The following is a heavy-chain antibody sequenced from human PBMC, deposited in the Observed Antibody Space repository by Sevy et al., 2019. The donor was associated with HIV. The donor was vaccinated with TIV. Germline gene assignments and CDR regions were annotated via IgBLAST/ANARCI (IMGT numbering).Heavy chain of an antibody. D-gene: IGHD5-12*01. J-gene: IGHJ3*02. CDR1: GYSSTNYW. CDR3: ARHRRDGYNTGAFDI. Sequence: GESLMISCKGSGYSSTNYWIGWVRQMPGKGLEWMGIIYFGDSDTRYSPSFRGQVTMSAGKSINTAYVQWSSLKASDTAMYYCARHRRDGYNTGAFDIWGQGTMVTVSS. CDR2: IYFGDSDT. V-gene: IGHV5-51*01.